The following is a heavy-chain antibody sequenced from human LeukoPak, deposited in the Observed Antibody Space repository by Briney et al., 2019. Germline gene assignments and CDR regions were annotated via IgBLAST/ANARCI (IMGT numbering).Heavy chain of an antibody. CDR3: ARDNGAANDDY. D-gene: IGHD6-25*01. Sequence: ASXKVSCKASGYTFTCYYMHWVRQAPGQGREWMGRINPNSGGTNYAKKFQGRVTMTRDTSISTAYMELSRLRSDDTAVYYCARDNGAANDDYWGQGTLVTVSS. CDR1: GYTFTCYY. V-gene: IGHV1-2*06. CDR2: INPNSGGT. J-gene: IGHJ4*02.